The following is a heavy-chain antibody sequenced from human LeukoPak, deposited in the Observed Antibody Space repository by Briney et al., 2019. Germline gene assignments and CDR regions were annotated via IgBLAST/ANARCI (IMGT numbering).Heavy chain of an antibody. Sequence: PGGSLRLSCAASGFTFSSYWMHWVRHAPGKGLVWVSRINSDGSSTSYADSVKGRFTISRDNAKNTLYLQMNSLRAEDTAVYYCARGGYYYDFWSGYYGAPYDAFDIWGQGTMVTVSS. J-gene: IGHJ3*02. CDR1: GFTFSSYW. CDR2: INSDGSST. D-gene: IGHD3-3*01. V-gene: IGHV3-74*01. CDR3: ARGGYYYDFWSGYYGAPYDAFDI.